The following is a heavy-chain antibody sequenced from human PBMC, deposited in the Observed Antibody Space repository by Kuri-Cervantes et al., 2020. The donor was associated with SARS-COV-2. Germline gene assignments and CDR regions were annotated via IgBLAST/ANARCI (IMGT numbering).Heavy chain of an antibody. CDR3: ARETYYYGSGSYYHPYYFDY. D-gene: IGHD3-10*01. V-gene: IGHV4-59*01. CDR1: GGSISSYY. Sequence: GSLRLSCTVSGGSISSYYWSWIRQPAGKGLEWIGYIYYSGSTNYNPSLKSRVTISVDTSKNQFSLKLSSVTVADTAVYYCARETYYYGSGSYYHPYYFDYWGQGTLVTVSS. CDR2: IYYSGST. J-gene: IGHJ4*02.